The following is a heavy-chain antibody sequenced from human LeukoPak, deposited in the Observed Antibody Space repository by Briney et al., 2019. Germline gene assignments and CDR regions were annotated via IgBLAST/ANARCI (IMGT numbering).Heavy chain of an antibody. Sequence: GGSLRLPCAASGFTVSSNYMSWVRQAPGKGLEWVSVIYSGGSTYYADSVKGRFTISRDNSKNTLYLQMNSLRAEDTAVYYCAKSQWELPFDYWGQGTLVTVSS. D-gene: IGHD1-26*01. CDR2: IYSGGST. V-gene: IGHV3-66*01. CDR3: AKSQWELPFDY. J-gene: IGHJ4*02. CDR1: GFTVSSNY.